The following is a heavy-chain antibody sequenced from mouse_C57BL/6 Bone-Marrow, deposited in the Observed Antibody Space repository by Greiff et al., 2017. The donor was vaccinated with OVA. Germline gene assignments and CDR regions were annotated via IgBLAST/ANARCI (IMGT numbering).Heavy chain of an antibody. V-gene: IGHV1-64*01. CDR2: IHPNSGST. Sequence: QVQLQQPGAELVKPGASVKLSCKASGYTFTSYWMHWVKQRPGQGLEWIGMIHPNSGSTNYNEKFKSKATLTVDKSSSTAYMQLSSLTSEDSAVYYCARVVTTVVPYWYFDVWGTGTTVTVSS. J-gene: IGHJ1*03. CDR3: ARVVTTVVPYWYFDV. CDR1: GYTFTSYW. D-gene: IGHD1-1*01.